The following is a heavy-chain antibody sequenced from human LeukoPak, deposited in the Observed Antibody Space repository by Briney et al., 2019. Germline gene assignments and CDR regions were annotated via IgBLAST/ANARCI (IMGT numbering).Heavy chain of an antibody. J-gene: IGHJ4*02. CDR3: ARDTGAAGTLEPFDD. CDR2: INQDQNEI. D-gene: IGHD6-13*01. V-gene: IGHV3-7*01. CDR1: GFTFSSYW. Sequence: GGSLRLSCAASGFTFSSYWMTWVRQAPGKGLEWVASINQDQNEIHYVDSVRGRFTISRDNAKNSLYLQMNSLRAEDTAVYYCARDTGAAGTLEPFDDWGQGTLVTVSS.